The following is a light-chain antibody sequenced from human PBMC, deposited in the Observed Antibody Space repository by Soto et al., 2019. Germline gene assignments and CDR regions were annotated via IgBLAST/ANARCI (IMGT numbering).Light chain of an antibody. CDR2: GAS. V-gene: IGKV3-20*01. Sequence: EIVLTQSPGTLSLSPGERATLSCRASQSVSSSSLAWYQQKPGQAPRLLIYGASSRATGIPDRFSGSGSGTDFTLTISSLEPEDFAVYYCQQFGSSSSWTFGQGTKVEIK. CDR3: QQFGSSSSWT. CDR1: QSVSSSS. J-gene: IGKJ1*01.